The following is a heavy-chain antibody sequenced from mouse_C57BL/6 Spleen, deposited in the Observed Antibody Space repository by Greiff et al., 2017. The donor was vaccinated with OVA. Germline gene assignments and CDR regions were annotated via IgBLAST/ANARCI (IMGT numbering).Heavy chain of an antibody. Sequence: EVQLQQSGPVLVKPGASVKMSCKASGYTFTDYYMNWVKQSHGKSLEWIGVINPYNGGTSYNQKFKGKATLTVDKSSSTAYMELNSLTSEDSAVYYCARDGYDEAMDYWGQGTSVTVSS. V-gene: IGHV1-19*01. CDR3: ARDGYDEAMDY. D-gene: IGHD2-2*01. CDR2: INPYNGGT. CDR1: GYTFTDYY. J-gene: IGHJ4*01.